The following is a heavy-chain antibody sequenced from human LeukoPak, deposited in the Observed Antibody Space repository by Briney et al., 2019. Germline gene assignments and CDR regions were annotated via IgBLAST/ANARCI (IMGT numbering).Heavy chain of an antibody. CDR2: ISPSGDST. CDR1: GLTLSRYA. CDR3: VKKVYYYMDV. Sequence: GESLRLSCAASGLTLSRYAVNWARQAPGRGLEWVSYISPSGDSTVYAESVKGRFTISRDNSKNMLYLQMDSLRAEDTAIYYCVKKVYYYMDVWGKGTMVTVSS. J-gene: IGHJ6*03. V-gene: IGHV3-23*01.